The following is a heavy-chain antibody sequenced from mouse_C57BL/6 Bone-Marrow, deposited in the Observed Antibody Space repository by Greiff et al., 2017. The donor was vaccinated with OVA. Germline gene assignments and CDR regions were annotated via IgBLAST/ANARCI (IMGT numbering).Heavy chain of an antibody. J-gene: IGHJ3*01. V-gene: IGHV1-81*01. CDR3: ARGGFDGRVLFAY. Sequence: VQRVESGAELARPGASVKLSCKASGYTFTSYGISWVKQRTGQGLEWIGEIYPRSGNTYYNEKFKGKATLTADKSSSTAYMELRSLTSEDSAVYFCARGGFDGRVLFAYWGQGTLVTVSA. CDR1: GYTFTSYG. D-gene: IGHD2-3*01. CDR2: IYPRSGNT.